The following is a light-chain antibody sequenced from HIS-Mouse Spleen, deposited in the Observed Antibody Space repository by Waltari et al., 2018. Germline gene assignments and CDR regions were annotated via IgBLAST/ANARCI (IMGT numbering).Light chain of an antibody. J-gene: IGLJ2*01. CDR2: EDS. CDR3: YSTDSSGKHRV. V-gene: IGLV3-10*01. CDR1: ALPKKY. Sequence: SYELTQPPSVSVSPGQTARITCSGDALPKKYAYWYQQKSGQAPVLVICEDSKRPYGIPCGFAGSSAGTMATLTISGAQVEDEADYYCYSTDSSGKHRVFGGGTKLTVL.